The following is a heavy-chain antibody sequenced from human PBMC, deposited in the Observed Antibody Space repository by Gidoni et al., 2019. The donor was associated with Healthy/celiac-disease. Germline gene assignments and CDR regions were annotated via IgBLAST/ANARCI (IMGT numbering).Heavy chain of an antibody. V-gene: IGHV3-66*01. J-gene: IGHJ4*02. CDR3: ARVITIFGVVIGPDY. CDR2: IYSGGST. D-gene: IGHD3-3*01. CDR1: GFTVSGNY. Sequence: EVQLVESGGGLVQPGGSLRLSCAASGFTVSGNYMSWVRQAPGKGLEWVSVIYSGGSTYYADSVKGRFTISRDNSKNTLYLQMNSLRAEDTAVYYCARVITIFGVVIGPDYWGQGTLVTVSS.